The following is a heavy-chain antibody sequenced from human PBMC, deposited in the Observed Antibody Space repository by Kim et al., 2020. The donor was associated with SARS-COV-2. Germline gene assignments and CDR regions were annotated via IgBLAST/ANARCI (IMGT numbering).Heavy chain of an antibody. CDR3: ARDWGTGIAADETAPA. Sequence: GGSLRLSCAASGLTFSSHSMNWVRQAPGKGLEWVSSISRNSGYTHYADSVKGRFTISRDNAKNSLYLQMNSLRPDDTAVYYCARDWGTGIAADETAPAWGQGTLVVVSS. D-gene: IGHD6-13*01. CDR2: ISRNSGYT. V-gene: IGHV3-21*04. CDR1: GLTFSSHS. J-gene: IGHJ5*02.